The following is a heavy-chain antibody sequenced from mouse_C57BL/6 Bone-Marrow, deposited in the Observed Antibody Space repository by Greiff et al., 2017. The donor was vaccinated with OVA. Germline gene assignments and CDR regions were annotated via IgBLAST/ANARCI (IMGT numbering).Heavy chain of an antibody. CDR3: AKGGYSNYNYAMDY. V-gene: IGHV5-17*01. D-gene: IGHD2-5*01. J-gene: IGHJ4*01. CDR1: GFTFSDYG. CDR2: ISSGSSTI. Sequence: EVMLVESGGGLVKPGGSLKLSCAASGFTFSDYGMHWVRQAPEKGLEWVAYISSGSSTIYYADTVKGRFTISRDNAKNTLFLQMTRLRSEDTAMYYCAKGGYSNYNYAMDYWGQGTSVTVSS.